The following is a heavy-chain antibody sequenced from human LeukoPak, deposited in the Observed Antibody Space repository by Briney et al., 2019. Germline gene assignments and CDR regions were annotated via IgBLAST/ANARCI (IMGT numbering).Heavy chain of an antibody. CDR1: GGSISSTKYY. CDR2: IYYSGST. Sequence: RPSETLSLTCTVSGGSISSTKYYWGWIRQPPGKGLEWIGSIYYSGSTYYNPSLKSRLTISLDTSKNQFSLRLSSVTAADTAFYYCARRYNWNDRWDWGQGTLVTVSP. J-gene: IGHJ4*02. V-gene: IGHV4-39*07. CDR3: ARRYNWNDRWD. D-gene: IGHD1-1*01.